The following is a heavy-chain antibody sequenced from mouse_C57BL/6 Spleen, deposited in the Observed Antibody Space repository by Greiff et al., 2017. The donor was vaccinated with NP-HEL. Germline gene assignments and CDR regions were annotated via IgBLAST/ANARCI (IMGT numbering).Heavy chain of an antibody. J-gene: IGHJ2*01. CDR1: GYTFTSYW. CDR2: IDPSDSYT. Sequence: QVQLQQPGAELVRPGTSVKLSCKASGYTFTSYWMHWVKQRPGQGLEWIGVIDPSDSYTNYNQKFKGKATLTVDTSSSTAYMQLSSLTSEDSAVYYCARGGVSYFGYWGQGTTPTVSS. CDR3: ARGGVSYFGY. V-gene: IGHV1-59*01.